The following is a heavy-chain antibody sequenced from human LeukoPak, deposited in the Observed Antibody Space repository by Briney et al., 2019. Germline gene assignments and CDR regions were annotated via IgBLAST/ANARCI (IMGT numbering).Heavy chain of an antibody. D-gene: IGHD3-22*01. CDR2: IYYGGST. CDR1: GGSISSYY. Sequence: SETLSLTCTVSGGSISSYYWSWIRQPPGKGLEWIGYIYYGGSTNYNPSLKSRVTISVDTSKNQFTLKLSSVTAADTAVYDGARMGSSAYYFYNWFDPWGQGTLVTVSS. J-gene: IGHJ5*02. V-gene: IGHV4-59*01. CDR3: ARMGSSAYYFYNWFDP.